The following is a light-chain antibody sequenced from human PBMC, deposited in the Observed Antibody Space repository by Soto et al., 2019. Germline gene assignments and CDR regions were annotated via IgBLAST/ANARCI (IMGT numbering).Light chain of an antibody. V-gene: IGLV2-14*01. CDR3: GSYSSTDTSFL. J-gene: IGLJ1*01. CDR2: AVS. CDR1: STDVGGYNY. Sequence: QSALAQPSSGSESPGHSITISCTGTSTDVGGYNYVSWYQHHSGKAPKLLIYAVSNRPSGIFDRFSGSKSGNSSSLTLSGLQADDEADYYCGSYSSTDTSFLFGTGTKVTGL.